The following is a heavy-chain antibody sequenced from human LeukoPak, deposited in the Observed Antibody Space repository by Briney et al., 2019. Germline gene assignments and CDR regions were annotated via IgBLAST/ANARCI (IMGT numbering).Heavy chain of an antibody. CDR2: ISSSSSYT. V-gene: IGHV3-11*06. CDR3: AVGYYYDSSGYHY. Sequence: GGSLRLSCAASGFRFSDYYMRWIRQAPGKGLEWVSYISSSSSYTNYADSVKGRFTISRDNAKNSLYLQMNSLRAEDTAVYYCAVGYYYDSSGYHYWGQGTLVTVSS. CDR1: GFRFSDYY. J-gene: IGHJ4*02. D-gene: IGHD3-22*01.